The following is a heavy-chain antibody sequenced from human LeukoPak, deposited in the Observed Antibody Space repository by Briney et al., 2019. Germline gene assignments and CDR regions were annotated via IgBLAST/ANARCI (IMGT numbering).Heavy chain of an antibody. CDR1: GFTFSSYG. J-gene: IGHJ5*02. D-gene: IGHD1-26*01. Sequence: TGGSLRLSCAASGFTFSSYGMHWVRQAPGKGLEWVGRIKSKTDGGTTDYAAPVKGRFTISRDDSKNTLYLQMNSLKTEDTAVYYCTTGVSGELPTGPWGQGTLVTVSS. CDR3: TTGVSGELPTGP. CDR2: IKSKTDGGTT. V-gene: IGHV3-15*01.